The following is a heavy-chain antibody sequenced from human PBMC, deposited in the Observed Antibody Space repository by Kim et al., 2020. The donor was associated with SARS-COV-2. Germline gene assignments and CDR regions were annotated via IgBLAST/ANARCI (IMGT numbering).Heavy chain of an antibody. CDR1: GFTFSSYA. V-gene: IGHV3-23*01. CDR3: AKAGGGGSYLGGPFDY. J-gene: IGHJ4*02. D-gene: IGHD1-26*01. CDR2: ISGSGGST. Sequence: GGSLRLSCAASGFTFSSYAMSWVRQAPGKGLEWVSAISGSGGSTYYADSVKGRFTISRDNSKNTLYLQMNSLRAEDTAVYYCAKAGGGGSYLGGPFDYWGQGTLVTVSS.